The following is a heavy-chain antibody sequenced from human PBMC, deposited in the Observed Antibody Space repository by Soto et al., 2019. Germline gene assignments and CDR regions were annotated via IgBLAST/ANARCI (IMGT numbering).Heavy chain of an antibody. D-gene: IGHD3-10*01. V-gene: IGHV4-34*01. Sequence: WDTLSLICGVYGGSFSGYYWSWMHQPPGKGLECIGKINHSGSTNDNPSLKSRVTISVDTSKHQFSLKLSSVTAADTAVYYCARGGYVLLWFGELSGVYWFDPWGQGTLVTDSS. CDR2: INHSGST. J-gene: IGHJ5*02. CDR3: ARGGYVLLWFGELSGVYWFDP. CDR1: GGSFSGYY.